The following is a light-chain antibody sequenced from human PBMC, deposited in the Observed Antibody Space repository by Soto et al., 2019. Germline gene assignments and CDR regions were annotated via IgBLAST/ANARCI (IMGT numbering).Light chain of an antibody. V-gene: IGLV2-8*01. Sequence: QSALTQPPSASGSPGQSVTISCTGTFNDVGGYNYVSWYQQHPSKAPKVIIYEVYKRPSGVPDRFSGSKSGKTASLTVSGLQADDEADYYCSSYVGYNNLVFGGGTKRTVL. CDR1: FNDVGGYNY. CDR2: EVY. CDR3: SSYVGYNNLV. J-gene: IGLJ3*02.